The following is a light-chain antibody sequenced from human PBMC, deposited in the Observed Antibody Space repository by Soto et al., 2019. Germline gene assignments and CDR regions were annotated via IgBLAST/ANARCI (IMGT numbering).Light chain of an antibody. CDR3: AAWDDSLGGHVV. Sequence: QSVLTQPPSASGTPGQRVTISCSGSSSIIVSNYVYWYQQLPGTSPNLLIYRNNQRPSAVPGRFSGYKSGTSASLDNSGLRSEDEDDYYCAAWDDSLGGHVVFGGGTKLTVL. V-gene: IGLV1-47*01. J-gene: IGLJ2*01. CDR2: RNN. CDR1: SSIIVSNY.